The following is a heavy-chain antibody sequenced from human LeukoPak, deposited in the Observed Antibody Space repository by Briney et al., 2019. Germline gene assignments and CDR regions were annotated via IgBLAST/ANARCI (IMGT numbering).Heavy chain of an antibody. CDR1: AYSNSSGYY. D-gene: IGHD4-23*01. CDR3: VRVDNGGNYFDY. Sequence: SETLSLTCTVSAYSNSSGYYWGWIRQPPGKGLEWIGSIYHSGSTYYNPSLKSRLTISADTSKNQFSLRLSSVTAADTAVYYCVRVDNGGNYFDYWGQGTLVTVSS. V-gene: IGHV4-38-2*02. CDR2: IYHSGST. J-gene: IGHJ4*02.